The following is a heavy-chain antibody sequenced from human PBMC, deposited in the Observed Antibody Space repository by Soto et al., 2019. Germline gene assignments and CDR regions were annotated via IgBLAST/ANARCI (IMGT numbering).Heavy chain of an antibody. Sequence: GSLRLSCAASGFNFNNYGMHWVRQAPGKGLEWVAVIWNDGNGYYYANSVKGRFTISRDNSKNTLYLQMSSLRAEDTAVYYCARRQISPPTRGAASARGGMDLWGQGTTVTVSS. CDR3: ARRQISPPTRGAASARGGMDL. CDR2: IWNDGNGY. J-gene: IGHJ6*02. D-gene: IGHD6-13*01. V-gene: IGHV3-33*01. CDR1: GFNFNNYG.